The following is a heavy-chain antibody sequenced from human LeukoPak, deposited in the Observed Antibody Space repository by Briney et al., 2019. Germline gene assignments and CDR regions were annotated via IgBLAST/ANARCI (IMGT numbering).Heavy chain of an antibody. CDR1: GFIFSRYS. D-gene: IGHD2-8*02. Sequence: GGSLRLSCAASGFIFSRYSMNWVRQAPGKGLEWVSYISSRSSTIYYADSVKGRFTISRDNAKNSLYLQMNSLRDEDTAVYYCARPTNWWGYFDYWGQGTLVTVSS. V-gene: IGHV3-48*02. CDR3: ARPTNWWGYFDY. J-gene: IGHJ4*02. CDR2: ISSRSSTI.